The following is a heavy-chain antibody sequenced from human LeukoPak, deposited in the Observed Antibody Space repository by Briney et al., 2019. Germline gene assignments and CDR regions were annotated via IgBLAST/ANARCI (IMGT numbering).Heavy chain of an antibody. Sequence: GGSRRLSCEASGFTFSSYAMHWVRQAPGKGLEWVSIISYDGSDEKSADSVKGRFTISRDNAKNMVFLQMNSLRAEDTAVYYCARDQGATLVRGVTPYLDYWGQGTLVSVSS. J-gene: IGHJ4*02. D-gene: IGHD3-10*01. CDR3: ARDQGATLVRGVTPYLDY. CDR1: GFTFSSYA. V-gene: IGHV3-30*04. CDR2: ISYDGSDE.